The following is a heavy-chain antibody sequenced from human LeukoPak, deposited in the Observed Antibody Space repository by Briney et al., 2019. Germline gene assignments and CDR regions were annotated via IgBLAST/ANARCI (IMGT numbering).Heavy chain of an antibody. CDR2: ISYNSDTI. CDR1: GFTFDDYA. D-gene: IGHD2-21*02. Sequence: GRSLRLSCAASGFTFDDYAMHWVRQAPGKGLEWVSGISYNSDTIGYADSVKGRFTTSRDNAKNSLYLQMNSLRAEDTALYYCAKDYCGGDCYSGWYFDLWGRGTLITVSS. V-gene: IGHV3-9*01. J-gene: IGHJ2*01. CDR3: AKDYCGGDCYSGWYFDL.